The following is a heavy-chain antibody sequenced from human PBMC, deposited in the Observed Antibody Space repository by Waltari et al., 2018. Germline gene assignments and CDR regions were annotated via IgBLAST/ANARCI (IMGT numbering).Heavy chain of an antibody. V-gene: IGHV4-4*09. CDR2: IYTSGST. J-gene: IGHJ6*03. D-gene: IGHD3-3*01. Sequence: QVQLQESGPGLVKPSETLSLTCTVSGGSISSYYWSWIRQPPGKGLGWIGYIYTSGSTNYNPSLKSRVTISVDTSKNQFSLKLSSVTAADTAVYYCARVSAEIFGVVPSYYYYYMDVWGKGTTVTVSS. CDR3: ARVSAEIFGVVPSYYYYYMDV. CDR1: GGSISSYY.